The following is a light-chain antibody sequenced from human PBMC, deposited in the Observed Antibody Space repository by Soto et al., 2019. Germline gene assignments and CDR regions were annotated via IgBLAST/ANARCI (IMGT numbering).Light chain of an antibody. J-gene: IGLJ3*02. V-gene: IGLV2-8*01. CDR3: TSYVGNDIWV. CDR2: EVT. CDR1: SSDVGAYKY. Sequence: QSALTQHPSASGSPGQSVTISCTGTSSDVGAYKYVSWYQQYPGKASKLMIYEVTKRPSGVPDRFSGSKSGNTASLTVSGLQAEDEADYYCTSYVGNDIWVFGGGTKLTVL.